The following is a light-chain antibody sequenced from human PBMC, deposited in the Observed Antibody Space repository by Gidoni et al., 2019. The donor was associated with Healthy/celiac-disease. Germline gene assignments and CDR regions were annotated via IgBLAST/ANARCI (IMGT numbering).Light chain of an antibody. J-gene: IGKJ2*03. CDR2: KAS. CDR3: QQYNSYSR. V-gene: IGKV1-5*03. CDR1: QRISSW. Sequence: DIQMTQSPSTLSASVGDRVTITCRASQRISSWLAWYQQKPGKAPTLLIYKASSLESGVPSRFSGSGSGTEFTLTISSLQPDDFATYYCQQYNSYSRFGQGTKLEIK.